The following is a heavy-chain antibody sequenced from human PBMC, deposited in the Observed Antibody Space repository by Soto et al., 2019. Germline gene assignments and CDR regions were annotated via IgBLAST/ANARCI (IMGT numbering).Heavy chain of an antibody. D-gene: IGHD4-17*01. CDR2: IYWDDDE. CDR1: GFSLTTRGVG. V-gene: IGHV2-5*02. Sequence: SGPTLVNPTQTLTLTCSFSGFSLTTRGVGVGWIRQPPGKALEWLALIYWDDDERYSPSLQSRLTITKDTSKNQVVLTMTNMDPVDTATYYCAHMTTMTPFDSWGQGTLVTVSS. CDR3: AHMTTMTPFDS. J-gene: IGHJ4*02.